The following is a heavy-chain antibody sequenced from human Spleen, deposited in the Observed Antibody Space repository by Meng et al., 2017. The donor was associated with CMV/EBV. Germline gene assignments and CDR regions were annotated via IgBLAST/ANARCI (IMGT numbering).Heavy chain of an antibody. CDR1: GYTFTGYH. CDR2: INPKSGGT. V-gene: IGHV1-2*02. J-gene: IGHJ5*02. D-gene: IGHD2-21*01. CDR3: ARGGAYCGGDCYPRP. Sequence: ASVKVSCKASGYTFTGYHIHWVRQAPGQGLEWMGWINPKSGGTHYTQKFQDRVTMTRDTSISTAYMELSRLRSDDTAVYYCARGGAYCGGDCYPRPWGQGTLVTVSS.